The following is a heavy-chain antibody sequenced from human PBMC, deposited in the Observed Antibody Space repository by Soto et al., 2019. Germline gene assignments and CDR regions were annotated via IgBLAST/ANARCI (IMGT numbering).Heavy chain of an antibody. V-gene: IGHV4-38-2*02. D-gene: IGHD2-2*01. Sequence: SETLSLTCAVSGYSISSGYYWGWIRQPPGKGLEWIGSIYHSGSTYYNPSLKSRVTISVDTSKNQFSLKLSSVTAADTAVYYCARDLSGYCSSTSCYGMDVWGQGTTVT. CDR1: GYSISSGYY. CDR3: ARDLSGYCSSTSCYGMDV. CDR2: IYHSGST. J-gene: IGHJ6*02.